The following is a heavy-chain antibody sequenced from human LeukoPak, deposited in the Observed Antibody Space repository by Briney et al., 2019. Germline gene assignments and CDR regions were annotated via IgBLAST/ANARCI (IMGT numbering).Heavy chain of an antibody. CDR2: IYSSETT. CDR3: AREANYYGSGSYFEGTFDY. CDR1: GYSISSGYY. J-gene: IGHJ4*02. D-gene: IGHD3-10*01. Sequence: PSETLSLTCTVSGYSISSGYYWSWIRQPPGKGLEWIGYIYSSETTNYNPPLKRRVTISIDTPKNEFSLRLTSVTAADTAVYYCAREANYYGSGSYFEGTFDYWGQGSLVTVSS. V-gene: IGHV4-61*01.